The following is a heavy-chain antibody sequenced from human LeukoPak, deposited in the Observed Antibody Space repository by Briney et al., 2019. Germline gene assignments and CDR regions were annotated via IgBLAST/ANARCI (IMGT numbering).Heavy chain of an antibody. J-gene: IGHJ6*02. CDR1: GFPFNSYW. V-gene: IGHV3-7*01. CDR2: IKQDGSKK. CDR3: ARELRVSNYGMDV. Sequence: GGSLRLSCVASGFPFNSYWMTWVRQAPGKGLEWVANIKQDGSKKSYVDSVKGRFTISRDNAKNSLYLQMNSLRAEDTAVYYCARELRVSNYGMDVWGQGTTVTVSS.